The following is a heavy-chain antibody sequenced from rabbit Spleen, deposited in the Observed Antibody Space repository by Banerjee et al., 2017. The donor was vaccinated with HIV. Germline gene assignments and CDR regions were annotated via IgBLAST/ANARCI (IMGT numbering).Heavy chain of an antibody. J-gene: IGHJ4*01. Sequence: QEQLEESGGDLVKPEGSLTLTCTASGFSFSSSYWICWVRQAPGKGLEWIACIYTGSSGSTYYASWAKGRFTISKTSSTTVTLQMTSLTVADTATYFCARESIYNGDGDDKGFNLWGQGTLVTVS. CDR2: IYTGSSGST. V-gene: IGHV1S45*01. CDR3: ARESIYNGDGDDKGFNL. CDR1: GFSFSSSYW. D-gene: IGHD2-1*01.